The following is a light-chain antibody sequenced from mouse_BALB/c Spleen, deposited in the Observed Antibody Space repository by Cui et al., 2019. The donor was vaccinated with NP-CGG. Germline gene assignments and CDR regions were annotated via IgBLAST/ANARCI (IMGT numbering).Light chain of an antibody. CDR3: ALWYSNHWV. Sequence: AVLTRESALTTSPGKTVTLTCRSSTGAVTTSNYANWVQERPDHLFTGLIGGTNNRAPGVPARFSGSLIGDKAALTITGAQTEDEAIYFCALWYSNHWVFGGGTKLTVL. CDR1: TGAVTTSNY. V-gene: IGLV1*01. CDR2: GTN. J-gene: IGLJ1*01.